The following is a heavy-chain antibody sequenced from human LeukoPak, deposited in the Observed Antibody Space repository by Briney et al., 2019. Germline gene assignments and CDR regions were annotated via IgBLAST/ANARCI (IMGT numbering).Heavy chain of an antibody. CDR1: GYTFTSYG. CDR3: ARARTPPLYYYYYMDV. Sequence: GASVKVSCKASGYTFTSYGISWVRQAPGQGLEWMGWISAYNGNTKYAQKLQGRVTMTTDTSTSTAYMELRSLRSDDTAVYYCARARTPPLYYYYYMDVWGKGTTVTVSS. V-gene: IGHV1-18*01. J-gene: IGHJ6*03. CDR2: ISAYNGNT.